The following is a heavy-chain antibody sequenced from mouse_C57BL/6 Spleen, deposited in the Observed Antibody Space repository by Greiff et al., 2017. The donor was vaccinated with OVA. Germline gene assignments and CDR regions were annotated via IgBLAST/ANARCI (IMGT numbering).Heavy chain of an antibody. D-gene: IGHD2-3*01. CDR3: ARKGDGYYTFAY. Sequence: QVQLKESGAELVKPGASVKISCKASGYAFSSYWMNWVKQRPGKGLEWIGQIYPGDGDTNYNGKFKGKATLTADKSSSTAYMQLSSLTSEDSAVYFCARKGDGYYTFAYWGQGTLVTVSA. J-gene: IGHJ3*01. CDR2: IYPGDGDT. V-gene: IGHV1-80*01. CDR1: GYAFSSYW.